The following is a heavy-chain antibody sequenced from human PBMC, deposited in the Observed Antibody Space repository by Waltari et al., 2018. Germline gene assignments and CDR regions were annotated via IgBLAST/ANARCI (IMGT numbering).Heavy chain of an antibody. J-gene: IGHJ4*01. Sequence: EVHLVESGGGLVKPGGSLRLSCAASGFTFNKAWMSWVRQAPGKGLEWVGRIRSQIEGGTTDYAAPVRGRFTISRDDSKQTLYLQMTSLKTDDTAVYYCTSDLDRDPLAKYFVGYWGQEPWSPSP. CDR3: TSDLDRDPLAKYFVGY. CDR2: IRSQIEGGTT. CDR1: GFTFNKAW. D-gene: IGHD3-9*01. V-gene: IGHV3-15*01.